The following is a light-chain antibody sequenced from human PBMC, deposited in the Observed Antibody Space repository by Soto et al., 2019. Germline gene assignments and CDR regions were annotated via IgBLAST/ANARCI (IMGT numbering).Light chain of an antibody. CDR1: QIISIY. V-gene: IGKV1-39*01. J-gene: IGKJ1*01. Sequence: DIQMTQSPSSLSASVGDRVTITCRASQIISIYLNWYQQKPGKAPELLIYSTSSLQSGVPSRFSGSGSGTDFTLTISSLQPEDFATYYCQQTYSTPRWTFGQGTRVEIK. CDR2: STS. CDR3: QQTYSTPRWT.